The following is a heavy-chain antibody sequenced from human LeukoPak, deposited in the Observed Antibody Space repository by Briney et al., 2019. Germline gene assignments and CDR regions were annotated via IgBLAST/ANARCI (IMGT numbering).Heavy chain of an antibody. Sequence: GGSLRLSCAASGFTFSNAWMSWVRQAPGKGLEWVGRIKSKTDGGTTDYAAPVKGRFTISRDDSKNTLYLQMNSLKTEDTAVYYCTTVPLHYYDSSGYSHRFDPWGQGTLVTVSS. CDR2: IKSKTDGGTT. CDR1: GFTFSNAW. D-gene: IGHD3-22*01. J-gene: IGHJ5*02. CDR3: TTVPLHYYDSSGYSHRFDP. V-gene: IGHV3-15*01.